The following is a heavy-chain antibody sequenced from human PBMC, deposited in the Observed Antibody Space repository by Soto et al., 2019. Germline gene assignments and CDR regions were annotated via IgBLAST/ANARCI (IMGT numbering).Heavy chain of an antibody. Sequence: QVQLQESGPGLVKPSETLSLTCTVSGASISGYYWSWIRKSAGKGLEWIGRIYATGTTDYNPSLKSRVMMSVDTSKKQFSLKLGSVPAADTVVYYCVRDGTKTLRDWFDPWGQGISVTVSS. J-gene: IGHJ5*02. CDR1: GASISGYY. V-gene: IGHV4-4*07. CDR3: VRDGTKTLRDWFDP. D-gene: IGHD1-1*01. CDR2: IYATGTT.